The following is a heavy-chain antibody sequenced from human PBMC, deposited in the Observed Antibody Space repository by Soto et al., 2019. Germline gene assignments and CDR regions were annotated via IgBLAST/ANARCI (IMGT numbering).Heavy chain of an antibody. J-gene: IGHJ3*02. CDR3: AKDYLITMIGSDAFDI. Sequence: GGSLRLSCAASGFTFSSYGMHWVRQAPGKGLEWVAVISYDGSNKYYADSVKGRFTISRDNSKNTLYLQMNSLRAEDTAVYYCAKDYLITMIGSDAFDIWGQGTMVTVSS. D-gene: IGHD3-22*01. V-gene: IGHV3-30*18. CDR2: ISYDGSNK. CDR1: GFTFSSYG.